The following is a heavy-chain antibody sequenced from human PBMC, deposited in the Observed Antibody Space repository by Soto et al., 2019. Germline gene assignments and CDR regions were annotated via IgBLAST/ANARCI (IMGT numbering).Heavy chain of an antibody. CDR3: VRNVDYYGSGSYYNEDF. D-gene: IGHD3-10*01. J-gene: IGHJ4*02. V-gene: IGHV1-69*01. CDR2: IIPLIATT. CDR1: GGTFSNYA. Sequence: QVQLVQSGAEVKKPGSSVKVSCRASGGTFSNYAFSWVRQAPGQGLEWIGEIIPLIATTTYSQKLQGRVTITADESTRTAYMELSSLRSEDTAVYYCVRNVDYYGSGSYYNEDFWGQGTLVTVSS.